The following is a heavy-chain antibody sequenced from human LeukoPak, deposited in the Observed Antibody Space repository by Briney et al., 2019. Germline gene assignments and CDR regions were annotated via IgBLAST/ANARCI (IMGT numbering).Heavy chain of an antibody. V-gene: IGHV1-2*02. CDR1: GYTFTGYY. CDR2: INPNSGGT. J-gene: IGHJ5*02. CDR3: ARDAEDIVVVVAASGWFDP. Sequence: GASVKVSCKASGYTFTGYYMHWVRQAPGQGLEWMGWINPNSGGTNYAQKFQGRVTMTRDTSISTAYMEPSRLRSDDTAVYYCARDAEDIVVVVAASGWFDPWGQGTLVTVSS. D-gene: IGHD2-15*01.